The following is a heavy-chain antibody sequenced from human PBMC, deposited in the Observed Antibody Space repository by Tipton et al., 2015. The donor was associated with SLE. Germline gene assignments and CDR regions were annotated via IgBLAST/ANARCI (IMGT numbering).Heavy chain of an antibody. Sequence: TLSLTCAVYGGSFSGYYWSWIRQSPGKGLEWIAEINHSGSTNYNPSLKSRVIISVDTSKKQFSLKLSSVTVADTAVYYCGRGSHYGSGSYDFDYWGQGTLVTVSS. CDR3: GRGSHYGSGSYDFDY. V-gene: IGHV4-34*01. CDR2: INHSGST. D-gene: IGHD3-10*01. J-gene: IGHJ4*02. CDR1: GGSFSGYY.